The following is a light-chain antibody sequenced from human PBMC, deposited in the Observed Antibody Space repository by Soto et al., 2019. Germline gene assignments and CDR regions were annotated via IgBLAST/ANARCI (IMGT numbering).Light chain of an antibody. Sequence: DMQLTQSPSSLSACVVDRFTITWRVSQGISSYLNWYRQKPGKVPKLLIYSASNLQSGVPDRFSGSGSGTDFTLTISSLQAEDVAVYYCQQFYSTWTFGQGTKVDI. J-gene: IGKJ1*01. CDR3: QQFYSTWT. CDR1: QGISSY. V-gene: IGKV1-27*01. CDR2: SAS.